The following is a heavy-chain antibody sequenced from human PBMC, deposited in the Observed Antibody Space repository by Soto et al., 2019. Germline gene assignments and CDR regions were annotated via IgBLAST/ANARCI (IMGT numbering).Heavy chain of an antibody. CDR1: GDSVSSNTAS. CDR3: SKGDNLGPKTGYAFDP. Sequence: PSQTLSLTCAIPGDSVSSNTASWNWIRQSPSRGLEWLGRTYFRSKWYHDYAVSVKRRIIINPDTSNNQFSLQLNSVTPEDTAVYFCSKGDNLGPKTGYAFDPWGQGIMVTVSS. J-gene: IGHJ5*02. D-gene: IGHD5-12*01. V-gene: IGHV6-1*01. CDR2: TYFRSKWYH.